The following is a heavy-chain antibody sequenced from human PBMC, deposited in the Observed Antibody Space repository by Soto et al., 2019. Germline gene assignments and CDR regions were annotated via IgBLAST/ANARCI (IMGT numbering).Heavy chain of an antibody. CDR3: ARAPGDNSGYGYYQRTQNYFDY. CDR2: ISSSGSTI. CDR1: GFTFSSYE. Sequence: GWSLRLSCAASGFTFSSYEMNWVRQAPGKGLEWVSYISSSGSTIYYADSVKGRFTISRDNAKNSLYLQMNSLRAEDTAVYYCARAPGDNSGYGYYQRTQNYFDYWGQGTLVTVSS. V-gene: IGHV3-48*03. J-gene: IGHJ4*02. D-gene: IGHD5-12*01.